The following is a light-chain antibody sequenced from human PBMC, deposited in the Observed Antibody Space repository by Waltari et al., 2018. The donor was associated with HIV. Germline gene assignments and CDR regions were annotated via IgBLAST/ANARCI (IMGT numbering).Light chain of an antibody. V-gene: IGKV1-5*03. J-gene: IGKJ2*01. CDR1: HSVSSW. CDR2: KAS. CDR3: HQYNTYPYT. Sequence: DPQMTQSPSTLSASVGDRVTITCRASHSVSSWLAWYQQKPGKAPKLLTYKASRLESGVPSRFSGSGSGTEFTLTISSLQPDDFATYYCHQYNTYPYTFGQGTKLEIK.